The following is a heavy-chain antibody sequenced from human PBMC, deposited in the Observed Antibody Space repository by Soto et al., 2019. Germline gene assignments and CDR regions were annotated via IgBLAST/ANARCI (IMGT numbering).Heavy chain of an antibody. D-gene: IGHD3-3*01. CDR1: GFTFSSYA. Sequence: QVQLVESGGGVVQPGRSLRLSCAASGFTFSSYAMHWVRQAPGKGLEWVAVISYDGSNKYYADSVKGRFTISRDNSKNTLYLQMNSLRAEDTAVYYCASGVTIFGVVSPPGSWGQGTLVTVSS. CDR3: ASGVTIFGVVSPPGS. CDR2: ISYDGSNK. J-gene: IGHJ5*02. V-gene: IGHV3-30-3*01.